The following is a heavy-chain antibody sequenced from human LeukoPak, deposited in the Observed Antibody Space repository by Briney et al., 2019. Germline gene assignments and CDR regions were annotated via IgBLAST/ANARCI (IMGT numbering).Heavy chain of an antibody. D-gene: IGHD3-3*01. CDR1: GFTFSNYW. V-gene: IGHV3-74*01. Sequence: PGGSLRLSCAASGFTFSNYWMLWLRQAPGMGLVWVSRIKSDGTDTTYADSVKGRFTISRDNAKNSLYLQMNSLRAEDTAVYYCARYYDFWSGLLFGFYYYMDVWGKGTTVTVPS. CDR3: ARYYDFWSGLLFGFYYYMDV. CDR2: IKSDGTDT. J-gene: IGHJ6*03.